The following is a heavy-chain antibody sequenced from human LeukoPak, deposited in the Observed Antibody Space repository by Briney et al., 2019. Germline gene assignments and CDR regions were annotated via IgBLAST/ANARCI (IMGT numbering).Heavy chain of an antibody. J-gene: IGHJ4*02. CDR2: INWNGGST. CDR1: GFTFDDYG. V-gene: IGHV3-20*04. D-gene: IGHD6-19*01. Sequence: GGSLRLSCAASGFTFDDYGMSWVRQAPGKGLEWVSGINWNGGSTGYADSVKGRFTISRDNAKNSPYLQMNSLRAEDTALYYCARSPPRIAVAAAFWDYWGQGTLVTVSS. CDR3: ARSPPRIAVAAAFWDY.